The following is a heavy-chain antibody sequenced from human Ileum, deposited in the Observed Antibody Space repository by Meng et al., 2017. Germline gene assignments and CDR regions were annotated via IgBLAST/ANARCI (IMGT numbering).Heavy chain of an antibody. CDR3: ARDRFSSGSSNWFDP. D-gene: IGHD3-10*01. CDR2: IYYSGTI. J-gene: IGHJ5*02. V-gene: IGHV4-31*03. Sequence: QWPWQASRPGLVKPSHTLSTTCTVSGVSISKGFYHWNWIRQHPGKGLEWIGSIYYSGTIYYNPSLKSRVTISLDTSKNQFSLNLSSVTAADTAVYYCARDRFSSGSSNWFDPWGQGTLVTVSS. CDR1: GVSISKGFYH.